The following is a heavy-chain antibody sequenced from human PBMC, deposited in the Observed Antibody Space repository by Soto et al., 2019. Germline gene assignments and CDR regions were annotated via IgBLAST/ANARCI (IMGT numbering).Heavy chain of an antibody. CDR3: ARRYSSAFDI. CDR2: IYYSGST. Sequence: PSETLSLTCTVSGGSISSYYWSWIRQPPGKGLEWIGYIYYSGSTNYNPSLKSRVTISVDTSKNQFSLKLSFATAADTAVYYCARRYSSAFDIWGQGTMVTVSS. D-gene: IGHD6-13*01. J-gene: IGHJ3*02. CDR1: GGSISSYY. V-gene: IGHV4-59*08.